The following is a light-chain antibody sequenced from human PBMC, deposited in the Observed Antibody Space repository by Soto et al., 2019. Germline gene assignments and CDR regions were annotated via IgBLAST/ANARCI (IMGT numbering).Light chain of an antibody. V-gene: IGKV3-15*01. CDR1: QSVSSN. CDR2: AAS. CDR3: KQYNNWPV. Sequence: IVMSQSPATLSVSPGERATLSCSASQSVSSNLAWYQQKPGQAPRLLIYAASTRATGIPARFSGSGSGKEFTLTISSLQSEDFAVYYCKQYNNWPVFGQGTKVDIK. J-gene: IGKJ1*01.